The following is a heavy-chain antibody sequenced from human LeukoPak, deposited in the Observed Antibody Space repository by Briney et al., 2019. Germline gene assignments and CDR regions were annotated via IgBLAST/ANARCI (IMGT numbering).Heavy chain of an antibody. CDR3: ARAEGGYSGYDLSLFDY. Sequence: PSETLSLTCTVSGGSISSSSYYWGWIRQPPGKGLEWIGEINHSGSTNYNPSLKSRVTISVDTSKNQFSLKLSSVTAADTAVYYCARAEGGYSGYDLSLFDYWGQGTLVTVSS. V-gene: IGHV4-39*07. J-gene: IGHJ4*02. CDR2: INHSGST. CDR1: GGSISSSSYY. D-gene: IGHD5-12*01.